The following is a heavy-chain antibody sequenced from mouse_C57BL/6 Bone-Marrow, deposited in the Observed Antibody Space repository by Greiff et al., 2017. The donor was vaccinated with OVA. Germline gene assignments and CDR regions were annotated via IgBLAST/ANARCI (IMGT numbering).Heavy chain of an antibody. CDR2: ISYDGSN. D-gene: IGHD2-3*01. CDR3: ARDWDGYPNSFGY. CDR1: GYSITSGYY. J-gene: IGHJ2*01. V-gene: IGHV3-6*01. Sequence: EVKLVESGPGLVKPSQSLSLTCSVTGYSITSGYYWNWIRQFPGNKLEWMGYISYDGSNNYNPSLKNRISITRDTSKNQFFLKLNSVTTEDTATYYCARDWDGYPNSFGYWGQGTTLTVSS.